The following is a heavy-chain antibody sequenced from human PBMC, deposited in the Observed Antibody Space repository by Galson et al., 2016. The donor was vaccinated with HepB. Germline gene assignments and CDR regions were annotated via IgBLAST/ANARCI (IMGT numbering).Heavy chain of an antibody. Sequence: SGAEVKKPGESLRISCKVSGYRFTSYWISWVRQMPGKGLEWMGRIDPSDSDTNYSPSFQGHVSISTDKSISTAYLQWSSLKASDTAMYYCARHGTDYGSGSEMDVWGQGTTVTVSS. J-gene: IGHJ6*02. D-gene: IGHD3-10*01. CDR3: ARHGTDYGSGSEMDV. CDR2: IDPSDSDT. CDR1: GYRFTSYW. V-gene: IGHV5-10-1*01.